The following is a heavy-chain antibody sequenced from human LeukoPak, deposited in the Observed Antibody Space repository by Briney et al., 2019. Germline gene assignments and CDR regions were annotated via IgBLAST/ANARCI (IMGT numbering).Heavy chain of an antibody. D-gene: IGHD5-18*01. J-gene: IGHJ4*02. V-gene: IGHV3-33*01. Sequence: GGSLRLSCAASGFTFSSHGMHWVRQAPGKGLEWVAVIWYDGSNKYYADSVKGRFTISRDNSKNTLYLQMNSLRAEDTAVYYCALRGFSYDVDYWGQGSLVTVSS. CDR1: GFTFSSHG. CDR3: ALRGFSYDVDY. CDR2: IWYDGSNK.